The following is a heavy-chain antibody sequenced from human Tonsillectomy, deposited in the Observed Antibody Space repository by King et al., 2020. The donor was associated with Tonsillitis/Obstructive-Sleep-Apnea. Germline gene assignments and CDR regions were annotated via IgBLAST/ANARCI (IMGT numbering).Heavy chain of an antibody. Sequence: QLQESGPGLVKPSQTLSLTCTVSSDSISSGGYYWSWIRQHPGKGLDWIGFIASTGSTCYNPSPQMLVTISVDTSKNQFSLGLRSVTAADTAVYYCARTGDLSSSWFYNWFDPWGQGTLVTVSS. V-gene: IGHV4-31*01. J-gene: IGHJ5*02. CDR1: SDSISSGGYY. CDR2: IASTGST. D-gene: IGHD6-13*01. CDR3: ARTGDLSSSWFYNWFDP.